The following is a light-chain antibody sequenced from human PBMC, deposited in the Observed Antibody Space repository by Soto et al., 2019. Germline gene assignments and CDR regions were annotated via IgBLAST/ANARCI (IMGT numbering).Light chain of an antibody. Sequence: EIVLTQSPGTLYLSPGERDTLSCSASQRVYSTYLAWYHQKPGQTPRLLIYGASSRATGIPDRISGSGSGTNLTLTISRLETVDFAVYYCQQYDNSQFTFGPGTKVDVK. J-gene: IGKJ3*01. CDR2: GAS. V-gene: IGKV3-20*01. CDR3: QQYDNSQFT. CDR1: QRVYSTY.